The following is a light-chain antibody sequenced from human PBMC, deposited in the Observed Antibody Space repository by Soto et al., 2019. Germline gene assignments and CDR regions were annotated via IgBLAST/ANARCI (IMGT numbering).Light chain of an antibody. Sequence: QPVLTQPPSVSGAPGQRVTISCAGSSSNIGAGYDVHWYQQLPGTAPKLLIHVNNNRPSGVPDRFSGSKSGTSASLAITGLQADDEADYYCQSFDSSLSGVVFGGGTKLTVL. CDR2: VNN. J-gene: IGLJ2*01. V-gene: IGLV1-40*01. CDR1: SSNIGAGYD. CDR3: QSFDSSLSGVV.